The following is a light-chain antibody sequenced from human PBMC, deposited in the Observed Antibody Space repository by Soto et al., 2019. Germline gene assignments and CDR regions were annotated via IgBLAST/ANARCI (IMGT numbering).Light chain of an antibody. CDR2: LGS. J-gene: IGKJ1*01. CDR3: MRALQNPRT. V-gene: IGKV2-28*01. CDR1: QSLQHNNGNTL. Sequence: EIVMTQSPLSLTVTPGEPASISCKSSQSLQHNNGNTLLDWYMQKPGQSPQLLIYLGSRRSPGAPDRVSGSGSGTDFTLRISTVEADDAALYYCMRALQNPRTVGKGTKLEI.